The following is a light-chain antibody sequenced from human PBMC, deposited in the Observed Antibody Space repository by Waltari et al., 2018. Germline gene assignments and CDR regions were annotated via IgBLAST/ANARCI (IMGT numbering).Light chain of an antibody. V-gene: IGLV3-21*04. CDR3: LVWHSTIDHQGV. J-gene: IGLJ2*01. CDR2: YDS. Sequence: SYVVTQSPSVSVAPGETARITCGGDNIGSKSVHWYQQRPGQAPVLVISYDSDRPSGIPVRCSGSNSGNTATLTISWVEAEDEADYYCLVWHSTIDHQGVFGGGTKLTVL. CDR1: NIGSKS.